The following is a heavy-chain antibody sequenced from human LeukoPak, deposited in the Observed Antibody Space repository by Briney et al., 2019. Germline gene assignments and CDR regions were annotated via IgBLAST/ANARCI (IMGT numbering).Heavy chain of an antibody. D-gene: IGHD1-26*01. CDR2: IYYSGST. Sequence: SETLSLTCTVSGGSIRSYYWSWIRQPPGKGLEWIGYIYYSGSTNYNPSLKSRVTISVDTSKNQFSLKLSSVTAADTAVYYCERYSGYFDYWGQGTLVTVSS. J-gene: IGHJ4*02. CDR3: ERYSGYFDY. CDR1: GGSIRSYY. V-gene: IGHV4-59*08.